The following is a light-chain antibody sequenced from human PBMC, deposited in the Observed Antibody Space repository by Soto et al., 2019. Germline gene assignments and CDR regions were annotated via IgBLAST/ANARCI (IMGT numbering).Light chain of an antibody. V-gene: IGKV1-5*01. J-gene: IGKJ1*01. CDR2: DAS. CDR3: QQYTSYSET. CDR1: QSISTW. Sequence: DIQMTQSPSTLSASVGDRVTITCRASQSISTWLAWYQQKPGKAPKLLIFDASGLQSGVPSRFSGSGSGTEFTLTTSSLQPDDSATYYCQQYTSYSETFGQGTKVDIX.